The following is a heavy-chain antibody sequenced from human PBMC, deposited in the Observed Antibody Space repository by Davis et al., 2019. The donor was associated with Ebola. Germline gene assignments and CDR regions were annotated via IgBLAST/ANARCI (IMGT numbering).Heavy chain of an antibody. V-gene: IGHV4-34*01. D-gene: IGHD5-18*01. Sequence: PSETLSLTCAVYGGSFSGSYWSWIRQPPGKGLEWIGEINHSGSTNYNPSLKSRVTISVDTSKNQFSLKLSSVTAADTAVYYCARPRGYSYGYYDYWGQGTLVTVSS. CDR3: ARPRGYSYGYYDY. CDR1: GGSFSGSY. J-gene: IGHJ4*02. CDR2: INHSGST.